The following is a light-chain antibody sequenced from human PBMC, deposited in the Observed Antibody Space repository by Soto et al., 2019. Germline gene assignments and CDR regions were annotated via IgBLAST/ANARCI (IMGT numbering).Light chain of an antibody. V-gene: IGKV3-15*01. Sequence: EIVMTHSPATLSVSPGERATLSCRASQSVSNNLAWYQQKPGQAPRLLLYGASTRATAIPARFSGSGSGTEFTLTISSLQSEDFAVYFCQQYDSWPYTCGQGTKLEIK. CDR2: GAS. J-gene: IGKJ2*01. CDR1: QSVSNN. CDR3: QQYDSWPYT.